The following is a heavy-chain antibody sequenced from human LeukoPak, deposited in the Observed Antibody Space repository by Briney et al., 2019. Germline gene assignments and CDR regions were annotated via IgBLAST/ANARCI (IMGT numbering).Heavy chain of an antibody. CDR1: GFTFDDYA. CDR3: AKAQYYDFWSGYFDY. CDR2: ISWNSGSI. J-gene: IGHJ4*02. V-gene: IGHV3-9*01. D-gene: IGHD3-3*01. Sequence: GRSLRLSCAASGFTFDDYAMHWVRQAPGKGLEWVSGISWNSGSIGYADSMKGRFTISRDNAKNSLYLQMNSLRAEDTALYYCAKAQYYDFWSGYFDYWGQGTLVTVSS.